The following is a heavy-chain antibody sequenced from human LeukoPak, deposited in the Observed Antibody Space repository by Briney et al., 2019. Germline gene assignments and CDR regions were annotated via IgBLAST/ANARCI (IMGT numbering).Heavy chain of an antibody. CDR1: GFTFSVYW. Sequence: GGTLRLSCAVSGFTFSVYWMSWVRRAPGTGLEWVANIKQDGSDEYYVDSVKGRFTISRDNSKNSQYLQMNRLRADDTAVYFCARHSNKYDYDSSGHYRSFDYWGQGTLVSVSS. CDR2: IKQDGSDE. V-gene: IGHV3-7*01. CDR3: ARHSNKYDYDSSGHYRSFDY. D-gene: IGHD3-22*01. J-gene: IGHJ4*02.